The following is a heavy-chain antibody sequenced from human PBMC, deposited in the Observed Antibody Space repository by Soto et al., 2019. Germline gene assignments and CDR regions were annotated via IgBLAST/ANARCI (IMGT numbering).Heavy chain of an antibody. CDR2: ISGSGGST. CDR3: AKDLIVGAHRWFDP. CDR1: GFTFSDYY. J-gene: IGHJ5*02. V-gene: IGHV3-23*01. Sequence: LRLSCAASGFTFSDYYMSWIRQAPGKGLEWVSAISGSGGSTYYADSVKGRFTISRDNSKNTLYLQMNSLRAEDTAVYYCAKDLIVGAHRWFDPWGQGTLVTVSS. D-gene: IGHD1-26*01.